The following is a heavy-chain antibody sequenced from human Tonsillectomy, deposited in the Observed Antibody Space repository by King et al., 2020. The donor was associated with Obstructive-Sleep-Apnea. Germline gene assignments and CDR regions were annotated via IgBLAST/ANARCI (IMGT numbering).Heavy chain of an antibody. CDR1: GFTFSSYA. J-gene: IGHJ4*02. CDR3: AKGRTSSSWSGGY. Sequence: VQLVESGGGLVQPGGSLRLSCAASGFTFSSYAMSWVRQAPGQGLEWVSAISGSGGSTYYADSVKGRFTISRDNSKNTLYLPMNSLRAEDTAGYYCAKGRTSSSWSGGYWGQGTLVTVSS. CDR2: ISGSGGST. D-gene: IGHD6-13*01. V-gene: IGHV3-23*04.